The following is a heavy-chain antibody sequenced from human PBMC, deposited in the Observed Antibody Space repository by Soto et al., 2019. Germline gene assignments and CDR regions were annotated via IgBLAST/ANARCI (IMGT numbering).Heavy chain of an antibody. Sequence: GESLKISCKGSGYSFTSYWIGWVRQMPGKGLEWMGIIYPGDSDTRYSPSFQGQVAISADKSISTAYLQWSSLKASDTAMYYCARRYCSSTCYMDVWGKGTTVTVSS. D-gene: IGHD2-2*01. CDR3: ARRYCSSTCYMDV. CDR1: GYSFTSYW. J-gene: IGHJ6*03. V-gene: IGHV5-51*01. CDR2: IYPGDSDT.